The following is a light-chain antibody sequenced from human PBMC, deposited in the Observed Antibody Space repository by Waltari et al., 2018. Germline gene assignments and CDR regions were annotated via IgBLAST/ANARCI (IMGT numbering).Light chain of an antibody. J-gene: IGLJ3*02. V-gene: IGLV2-8*01. CDR3: SAFAGSNNFGV. CDR2: DVN. Sequence: QSALTRPPSASGSPGQSVTIPCTGTSRDTGGSNFVSWYQQRPGKAPRFLIYDVNKRPSGVSDRFSGSKSGNTASLTVSGLQPDDEATYYCSAFAGSNNFGVFGGGTKLTVL. CDR1: SRDTGGSNF.